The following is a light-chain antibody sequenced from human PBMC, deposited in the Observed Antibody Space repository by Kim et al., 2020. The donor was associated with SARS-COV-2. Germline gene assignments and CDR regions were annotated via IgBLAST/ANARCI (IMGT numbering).Light chain of an antibody. V-gene: IGLV2-14*03. CDR1: SSDIGAYDF. CDR2: DVT. Sequence: GQSITISCSGTSSDIGAYDFVSWFQQHPGKAPKLLTFDVTRRPSGISNRFSGSKSGNTASLTISGLQTEDEADYYCSSFATSTTFVFGTGTKVTVL. CDR3: SSFATSTTFV. J-gene: IGLJ1*01.